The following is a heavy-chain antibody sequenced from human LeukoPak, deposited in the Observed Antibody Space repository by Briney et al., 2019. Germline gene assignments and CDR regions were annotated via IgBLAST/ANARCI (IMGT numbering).Heavy chain of an antibody. J-gene: IGHJ6*03. Sequence: GGSLRLSCAASGFTFSSYSMNWVRQAPGKGLEWVSSISSSSSYIYYADSVKGRFTISRDNAKNSLYLQMNSLRAEDTAVYHCARDPGYCSGGSCQYYYYYYMDVWGKGTTVTVSS. V-gene: IGHV3-21*01. CDR3: ARDPGYCSGGSCQYYYYYYMDV. CDR1: GFTFSSYS. CDR2: ISSSSSYI. D-gene: IGHD2-15*01.